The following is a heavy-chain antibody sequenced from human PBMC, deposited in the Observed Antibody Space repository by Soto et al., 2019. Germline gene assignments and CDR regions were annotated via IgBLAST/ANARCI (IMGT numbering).Heavy chain of an antibody. V-gene: IGHV3-48*02. D-gene: IGHD5-18*01. J-gene: IGHJ3*02. CDR1: GFTFSSFS. CDR2: ITSSSSNI. CDR3: ARDWYSNALAPDAFDI. Sequence: EVQLVESGGGLVQPGGSLRLSCAASGFTFSSFSMNWVRQAPGKGLEWVSFITSSSSNIYYADSVKGRFTISRDNANNSLYLQRSRLRDEETAVYYCARDWYSNALAPDAFDIWGQGTMVTVSS.